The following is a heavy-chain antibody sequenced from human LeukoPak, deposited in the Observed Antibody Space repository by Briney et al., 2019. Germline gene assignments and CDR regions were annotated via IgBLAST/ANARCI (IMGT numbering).Heavy chain of an antibody. CDR2: INPNTGAT. V-gene: IGHV1-2*02. CDR3: ARDRVGSGWPRPYYFEV. D-gene: IGHD6-19*01. CDR1: GYTLTGYY. Sequence: GASVKVSCKASGYTLTGYYLHWVRQAPGQGLEWMGWINPNTGATHSVQKFQGRITMTRDTSISTAYMDLSRLRSDDTAVYYCARDRVGSGWPRPYYFEVWGQGTLVTVSS. J-gene: IGHJ4*02.